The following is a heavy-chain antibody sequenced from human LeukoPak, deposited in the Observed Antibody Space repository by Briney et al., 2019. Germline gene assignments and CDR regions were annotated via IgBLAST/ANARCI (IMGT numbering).Heavy chain of an antibody. CDR1: GGSISSSSFY. J-gene: IGHJ4*02. CDR3: ARGRDGYISTFDY. V-gene: IGHV4-39*01. Sequence: SETLSLTCTVSGGSISSSSFYWGWTRQPPGKGLEWIGSIYYRGNTYYNPSLKSRVTISVDTSKNQFSLKLSSVTAADTAVYYCARGRDGYISTFDYWGQGTLVTVSS. D-gene: IGHD5-24*01. CDR2: IYYRGNT.